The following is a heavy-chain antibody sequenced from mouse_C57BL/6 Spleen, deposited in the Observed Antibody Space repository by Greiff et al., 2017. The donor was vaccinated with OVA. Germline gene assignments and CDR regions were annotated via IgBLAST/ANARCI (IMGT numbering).Heavy chain of an antibody. CDR1: GYTFTSYW. D-gene: IGHD2-12*01. CDR3: AKSYNYGFAY. Sequence: QVQLQQPGAELVKPGASVKLSCKASGYTFTSYWMQWVKQRPGQGLEWIGVIDPSDSYTNYNQKFKGQATLTVDTSSSTAYMQLSSLTSEDSAVYYGAKSYNYGFAYWGQGTLVTVSA. V-gene: IGHV1-50*01. CDR2: IDPSDSYT. J-gene: IGHJ3*01.